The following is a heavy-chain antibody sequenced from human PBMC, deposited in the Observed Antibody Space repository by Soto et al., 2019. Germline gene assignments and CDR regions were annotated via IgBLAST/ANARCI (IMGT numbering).Heavy chain of an antibody. CDR1: GFTCSSYS. Sequence: GGSLRLSCAASGFTCSSYSMSWVRQAPGKGLEWVSSISSSSSYIYYADSVKGRFTSSRDNAKNSLYLQMNSLRAEDTAVYYCARDRAGYGSGSFEFDYWGQGTLVTVSS. CDR2: ISSSSSYI. J-gene: IGHJ4*02. CDR3: ARDRAGYGSGSFEFDY. D-gene: IGHD3-10*01. V-gene: IGHV3-21*01.